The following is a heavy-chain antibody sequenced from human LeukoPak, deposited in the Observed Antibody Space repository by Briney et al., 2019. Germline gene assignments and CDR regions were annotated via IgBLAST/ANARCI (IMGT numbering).Heavy chain of an antibody. V-gene: IGHV3-53*01. CDR1: GFTVSSNS. CDR3: ARRAGAYSHLYDY. D-gene: IGHD4/OR15-4a*01. CDR2: IYSDNT. Sequence: GGSLRLSCTVSGFTVSSNSMSWVRQAPGKGLEWVSFIYSDNTHYSDSVKGRFTISRDNSKNTLYLQMNSLRAEDTAVYYCARRAGAYSHLYDYWGQGTLVTVSS. J-gene: IGHJ4*02.